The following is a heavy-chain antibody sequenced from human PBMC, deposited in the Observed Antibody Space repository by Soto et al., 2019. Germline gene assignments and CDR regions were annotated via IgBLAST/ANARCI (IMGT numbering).Heavy chain of an antibody. J-gene: IGHJ6*02. D-gene: IGHD3-10*01. CDR1: GYSVTSYW. CDR2: IYPGDSDT. V-gene: IGHV5-51*01. Sequence: GESLKISCKGSGYSVTSYWIGWVRQMPGKGLEWMGIIYPGDSDTRYSPSFQGQVTISADKSISTAYLQWSSLKASDTAMYYCARLGGADYYYYGMDVWGQGTTVTVS. CDR3: ARLGGADYYYYGMDV.